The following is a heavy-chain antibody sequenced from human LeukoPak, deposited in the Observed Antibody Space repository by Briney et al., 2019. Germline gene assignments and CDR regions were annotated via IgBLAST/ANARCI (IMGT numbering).Heavy chain of an antibody. CDR3: ARRRLGESIFDY. Sequence: SETLSLTCTVSGGSISSSGHYWAWIRQSPGKGLEWIGTVYHSGITYHNPSLESRVTISVDTSKNQFSLKLTSVTAADTAVYYCARRRLGESIFDYWGQGTLVTLSS. CDR2: VYHSGIT. CDR1: GGSISSSGHY. D-gene: IGHD3-16*01. J-gene: IGHJ4*02. V-gene: IGHV4-39*01.